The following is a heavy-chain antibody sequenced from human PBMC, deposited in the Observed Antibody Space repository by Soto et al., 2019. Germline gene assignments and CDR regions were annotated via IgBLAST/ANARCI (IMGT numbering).Heavy chain of an antibody. D-gene: IGHD4-17*01. J-gene: IGHJ6*02. V-gene: IGHV2-26*01. Sequence: KSGPTLVNPTETLTLTCTVSGFSLSNARMGVSWIRQPPGKALEWLAHIFSNDEKSYSTSLKSRLTISKDTSKSQVVLTMTNMDPVDTATYYCARIYSTVYYYGMDVWGQGTTVTSP. CDR3: ARIYSTVYYYGMDV. CDR2: IFSNDEK. CDR1: GFSLSNARMG.